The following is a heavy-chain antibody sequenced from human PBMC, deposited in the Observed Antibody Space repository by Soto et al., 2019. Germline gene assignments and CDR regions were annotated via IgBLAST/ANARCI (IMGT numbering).Heavy chain of an antibody. V-gene: IGHV3-23*01. CDR3: AKTPTYYYGSGSYYGNYYYYMDV. CDR2: ISGSGGST. CDR1: GFTFSSYA. Sequence: GGSLRLSCAASGFTFSSYAMSWVRQAPGKGLEWVSAISGSGGSTYYADSVKGRFTISRDNSKNTLYLQMNSLRAEDTAVYYCAKTPTYYYGSGSYYGNYYYYMDVWGKGTTVTVSS. D-gene: IGHD3-10*01. J-gene: IGHJ6*03.